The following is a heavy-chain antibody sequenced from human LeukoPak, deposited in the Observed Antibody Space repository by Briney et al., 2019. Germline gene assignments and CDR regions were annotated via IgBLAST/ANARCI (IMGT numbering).Heavy chain of an antibody. CDR1: GGSVSSDC. Sequence: SETLSLTCTVSGGSVSSDCWSWIRQPPGKGLEWIGYIYYTGSTDYNPSLKSRVTISVDGSKNQFSLKLSSVTAADTAVYYCARGYSGYPLDYWGQGTLVTVSS. J-gene: IGHJ4*02. CDR3: ARGYSGYPLDY. CDR2: IYYTGST. D-gene: IGHD5-12*01. V-gene: IGHV4-59*02.